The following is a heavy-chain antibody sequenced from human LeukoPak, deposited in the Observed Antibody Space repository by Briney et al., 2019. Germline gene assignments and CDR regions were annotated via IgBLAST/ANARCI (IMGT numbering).Heavy chain of an antibody. CDR3: ARVRTTVGATDLDY. Sequence: SETLSLTCTVSGGSISSYYGSWIRQPPGKGLEWIGYIYYSGSTYYNPSLKSRVTISVDTSKNQFSLKLSSVTAADTAVYYCARVRTTVGATDLDYWGQGTLVTVSS. D-gene: IGHD1-26*01. J-gene: IGHJ4*02. V-gene: IGHV4-59*12. CDR1: GGSISSYY. CDR2: IYYSGST.